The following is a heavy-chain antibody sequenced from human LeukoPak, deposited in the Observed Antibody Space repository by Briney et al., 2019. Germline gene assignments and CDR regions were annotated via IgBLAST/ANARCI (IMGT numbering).Heavy chain of an antibody. Sequence: ASVKVSCKAPGYTFTSYGISWVRQAPGQGLEWMGWISAYNGNTNYAQKLQGRVTMTTDTSTSTAYMELRSLRSDDTAVYYCARDLATVTTGGSDPWGQGTLVTVSS. D-gene: IGHD4-4*01. CDR1: GYTFTSYG. CDR3: ARDLATVTTGGSDP. CDR2: ISAYNGNT. V-gene: IGHV1-18*01. J-gene: IGHJ5*02.